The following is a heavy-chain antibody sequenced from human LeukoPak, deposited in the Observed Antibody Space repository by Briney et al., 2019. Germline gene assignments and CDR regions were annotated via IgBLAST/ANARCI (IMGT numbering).Heavy chain of an antibody. CDR2: VTSSGGHM. J-gene: IGHJ4*02. V-gene: IGHV3-11*04. CDR3: AKDQDFYSGYDLPSY. CDR1: GFIFSDYY. D-gene: IGHD5-12*01. Sequence: SGGSLRLSCAASGFIFSDYYMTWIRQAPGKGLEWVSYVTSSGGHMYYADSAKGRFTISRDNAKNSLDLQMNSLRAEDTAVYYCAKDQDFYSGYDLPSYWGQGTLVTVSS.